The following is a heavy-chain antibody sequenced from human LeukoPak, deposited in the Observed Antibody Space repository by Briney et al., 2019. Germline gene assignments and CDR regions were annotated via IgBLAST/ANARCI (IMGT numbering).Heavy chain of an antibody. D-gene: IGHD2-2*01. J-gene: IGHJ2*01. CDR2: INHSGST. CDR3: ASQYKKYCSSTSCYAGYWYFDL. Sequence: SETLSLTCAVDGGSFSGYYWSWIRQPPGKGLEWIGEINHSGSTNYNPSLKSRVTISVDTSKSQFSLKLSSVTAADTAVYYCASQYKKYCSSTSCYAGYWYFDLWGRGTLVTVSS. V-gene: IGHV4-34*01. CDR1: GGSFSGYY.